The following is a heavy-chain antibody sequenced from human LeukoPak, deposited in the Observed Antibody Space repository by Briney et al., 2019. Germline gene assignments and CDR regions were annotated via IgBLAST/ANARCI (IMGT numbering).Heavy chain of an antibody. J-gene: IGHJ4*02. V-gene: IGHV3-23*01. D-gene: IGHD2-2*01. CDR2: ISGSGGST. CDR1: GFTFSSYA. CDR3: TTDRIQTGYCRSTSCFYYFDY. Sequence: GGSLRLSCAASGFTFSSYAMSWVRQAPGKGLEWVSAISGSGGSTYYADSVKGRFTISRDNSKNTLYLQMNSLRAEDTAVYYCTTDRIQTGYCRSTSCFYYFDYWGQGTLVTVSS.